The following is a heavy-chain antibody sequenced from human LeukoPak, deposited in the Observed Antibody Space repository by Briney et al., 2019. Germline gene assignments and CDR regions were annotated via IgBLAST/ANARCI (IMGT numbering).Heavy chain of an antibody. D-gene: IGHD3-9*01. J-gene: IGHJ3*02. Sequence: SGGSLRLSCAASGFTFSSYTMNWVRQAPGKGLEWVSSISSSGSYIYYADSVKGRFTISRDNAKNSLYLQMNSLRAEDTAVYYCARDTYDILTGYYKWAFDIWGQGTMVTVSS. CDR1: GFTFSSYT. CDR3: ARDTYDILTGYYKWAFDI. CDR2: ISSSGSYI. V-gene: IGHV3-21*06.